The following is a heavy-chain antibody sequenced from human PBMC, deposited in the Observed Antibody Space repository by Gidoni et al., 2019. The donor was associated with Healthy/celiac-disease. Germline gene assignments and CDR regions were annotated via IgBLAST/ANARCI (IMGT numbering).Heavy chain of an antibody. D-gene: IGHD3-10*01. CDR1: GFPFSSYA. J-gene: IGHJ4*02. CDR3: ATLTYGSGSYYPDY. Sequence: EVQLLESGGGLVQPGGSLRLSCAASGFPFSSYAMSWVRQAPGKGLEWVSAISGSGGSTYYADSVKGRFTISRDKSKNTLYLQMNSLRAEDTAVYYCATLTYGSGSYYPDYWGQGTLVTVSS. V-gene: IGHV3-23*01. CDR2: ISGSGGST.